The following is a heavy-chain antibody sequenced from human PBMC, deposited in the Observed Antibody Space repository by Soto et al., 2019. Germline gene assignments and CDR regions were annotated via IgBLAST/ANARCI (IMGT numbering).Heavy chain of an antibody. V-gene: IGHV1-69*13. CDR2: IIPIFGTA. D-gene: IGHD3-10*01. J-gene: IGHJ4*02. CDR1: GGTFSSYA. Sequence: GASVKVSCKASGGTFSSYAISWVRQAPGQGLEWMGGIIPIFGTANYAQKFQGRVTITADESTSTAYMELSSLRSEDTAVYYCARDRGRSRYFDYWGQGTLVTVSS. CDR3: ARDRGRSRYFDY.